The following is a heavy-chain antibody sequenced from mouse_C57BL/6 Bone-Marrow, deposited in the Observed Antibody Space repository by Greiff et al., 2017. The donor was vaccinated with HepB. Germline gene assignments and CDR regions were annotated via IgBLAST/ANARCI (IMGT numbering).Heavy chain of an antibody. CDR1: GYTFTSYW. J-gene: IGHJ2*01. V-gene: IGHV1-69*01. CDR3: ARGYYPDY. CDR2: IDPSDSYT. Sequence: QVQLQQPGAELVMPGASVKLSCKASGYTFTSYWMHWVKQRPGQGLEWIGEIDPSDSYTNYNQKFKGKSTLTVDKSSSTAYMQLSSLTSEDSAVYYCARGYYPDYWGQGTTLTVSS.